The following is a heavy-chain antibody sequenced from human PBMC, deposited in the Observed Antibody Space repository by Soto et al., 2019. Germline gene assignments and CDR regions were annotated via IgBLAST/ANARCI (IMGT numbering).Heavy chain of an antibody. CDR2: ISAYNGNT. V-gene: IGHV1-18*01. CDR1: GYTFTSYG. D-gene: IGHD2-2*01. CDR3: ARELLSRSTSPPRYYGMDV. Sequence: QVQLVQSGAEVKKPGASVKVSCKASGYTFTSYGISWVRQAPGQGLEWMGWISAYNGNTNYAQKLQGRVTMTTDTSTSTAYMELRSLRSDDTAVYYCARELLSRSTSPPRYYGMDVWGQGTTVTVSS. J-gene: IGHJ6*02.